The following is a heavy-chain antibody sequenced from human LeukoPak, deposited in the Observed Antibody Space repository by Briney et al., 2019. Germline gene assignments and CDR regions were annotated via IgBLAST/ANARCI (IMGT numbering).Heavy chain of an antibody. CDR2: IYPGDSDT. D-gene: IGHD3-9*01. V-gene: IGHV5-51*01. CDR3: ARQTYDILTGYPYYYGMDV. CDR1: GYSFTSYW. J-gene: IGHJ6*02. Sequence: GESLKISCKGSGYSFTSYWIGWVRQMPGKGLEWMGIIYPGDSDTRYSPSFQGQVTISADKSISTAYLQWSSLKASDTAMYYCARQTYDILTGYPYYYGMDVWGQGTTVTVS.